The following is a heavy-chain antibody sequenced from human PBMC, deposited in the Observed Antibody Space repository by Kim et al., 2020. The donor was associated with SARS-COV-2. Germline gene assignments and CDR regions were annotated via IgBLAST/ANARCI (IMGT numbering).Heavy chain of an antibody. CDR3: AAYGGHDY. V-gene: IGHV3-15*01. J-gene: IGHJ4*02. Sequence: GGSLRLSCVASGFTFSNAWMNWVRQAPGKGLEWVGHIKSKTDGGTTDYAAPVKDIFTISRDDSKNTVSLQMNSLKTEDTAVYYCAAYGGHDYWGQGTLVTVSS. CDR2: IKSKTDGGTT. CDR1: GFTFSNAW. D-gene: IGHD4-17*01.